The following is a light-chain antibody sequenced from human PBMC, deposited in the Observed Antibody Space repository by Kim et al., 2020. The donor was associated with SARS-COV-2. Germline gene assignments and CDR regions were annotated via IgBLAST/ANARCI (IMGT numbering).Light chain of an antibody. CDR1: SRRSYY. J-gene: IGLJ1*01. Sequence: VALGQTVRIRCQGDSRRSYYASWYQQKPGQAPVLVIYGKNNRPSGIPDRFSGSSSGNTASLTITGAQAEDEADYYCNSRDSSGNHRFGTGTKVTVL. CDR3: NSRDSSGNHR. V-gene: IGLV3-19*01. CDR2: GKN.